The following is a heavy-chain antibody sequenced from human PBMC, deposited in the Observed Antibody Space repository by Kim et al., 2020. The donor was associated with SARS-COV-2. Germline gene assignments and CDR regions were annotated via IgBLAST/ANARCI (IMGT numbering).Heavy chain of an antibody. D-gene: IGHD3-10*01. CDR3: ARDRGYYASYGKFDY. Sequence: DSVKGQFTIARDNTKNTLYLQMNSLRAEDTAVYYCARDRGYYASYGKFDYWGQGTLVTVSS. J-gene: IGHJ4*02. V-gene: IGHV3-23*01.